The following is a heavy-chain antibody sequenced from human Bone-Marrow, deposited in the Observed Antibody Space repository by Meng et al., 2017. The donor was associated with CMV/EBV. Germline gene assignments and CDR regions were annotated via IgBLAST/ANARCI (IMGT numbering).Heavy chain of an antibody. D-gene: IGHD2-2*02. V-gene: IGHV3-23*01. CDR3: ARELCSSTSCYTYDAFDI. Sequence: GESLKISCAASGPTFNRYAMSWVRQAPGKGLEWVSTISASGGSTYYADSVKGRFTISRDSSKNTLYLQMNSLRAEDTAVYYCARELCSSTSCYTYDAFDIWGQGTMVTVSS. J-gene: IGHJ3*02. CDR2: ISASGGST. CDR1: GPTFNRYA.